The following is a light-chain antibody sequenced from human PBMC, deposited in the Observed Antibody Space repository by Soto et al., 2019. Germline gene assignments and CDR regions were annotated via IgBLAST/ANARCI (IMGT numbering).Light chain of an antibody. CDR3: SSYAGSNNLV. V-gene: IGLV2-8*01. J-gene: IGLJ2*01. Sequence: QSVLTQPPSASGSPGQSVTISCTGTSSDVGGYNSVSWYQQHPGKAPKLMIYEVSKRPSGVPDRFSGSKSANTASLTVSGLQADDEAGYYCSSYAGSNNLVFGGGTKLTVL. CDR1: SSDVGGYNS. CDR2: EVS.